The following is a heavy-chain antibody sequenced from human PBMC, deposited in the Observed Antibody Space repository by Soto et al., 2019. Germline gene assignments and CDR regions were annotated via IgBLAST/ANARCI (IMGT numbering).Heavy chain of an antibody. J-gene: IGHJ4*02. CDR1: GYRFTSSW. CDR2: VYPSDSDV. Sequence: PGESLKISCQGSGYRFTSSWIGWERQMPGKVLEWLGNVYPSDSDVRYSPSFEGRVTISADNSINTAYLHLLNLKASDTAIYSCTKGATSPFDSCGQGXRVTVYS. CDR3: TKGATSPFDS. V-gene: IGHV5-51*01.